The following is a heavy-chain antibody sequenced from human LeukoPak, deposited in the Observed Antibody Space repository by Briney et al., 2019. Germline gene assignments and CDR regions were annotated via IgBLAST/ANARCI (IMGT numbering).Heavy chain of an antibody. J-gene: IGHJ4*02. D-gene: IGHD5-18*01. V-gene: IGHV3-15*01. CDR2: IKSKTDGGTT. CDR1: GFTFSNAW. CDR3: TTAAGTAMPDY. Sequence: GGSLRLSCAASGFTFSNAWMSWVRRAPGKGLEWVGRIKSKTDGGTTDYAAPVKGRFTISSDDSKNTLYLQMNSLKTEDTAVYYCTTAAGTAMPDYWGQGTLVTVSS.